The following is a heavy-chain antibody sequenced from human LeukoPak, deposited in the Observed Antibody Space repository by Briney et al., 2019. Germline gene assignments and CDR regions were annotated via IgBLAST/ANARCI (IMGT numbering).Heavy chain of an antibody. Sequence: SETLSLTCTVSGGSISSYYWSWIRQPPGKGLEWIGYIYYSGSTNYNPSLKSRVTISVDTSKNQFSLKLSSVTAADTAVYYCARERLAAAYYYGMDVWGQRTTVTVSS. J-gene: IGHJ6*02. V-gene: IGHV4-59*01. CDR3: ARERLAAAYYYGMDV. D-gene: IGHD2-15*01. CDR1: GGSISSYY. CDR2: IYYSGST.